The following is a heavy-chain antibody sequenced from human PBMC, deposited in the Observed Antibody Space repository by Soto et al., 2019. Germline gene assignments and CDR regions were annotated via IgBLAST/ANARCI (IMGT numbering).Heavy chain of an antibody. CDR1: GFTFSSYW. CDR3: ARDRWYSNYLLYYYYMDV. Sequence: EVQLVESGGGLVQPGGSLRLSCAASGFTFSSYWMSWVRQAPGKGLEWVANIKQDGSEKYYVDSVKGRFTISRDNAKNSLYLQMNSLRAEDTAVYYCARDRWYSNYLLYYYYMDVWGKGTTVTVSS. V-gene: IGHV3-7*01. CDR2: IKQDGSEK. D-gene: IGHD4-4*01. J-gene: IGHJ6*03.